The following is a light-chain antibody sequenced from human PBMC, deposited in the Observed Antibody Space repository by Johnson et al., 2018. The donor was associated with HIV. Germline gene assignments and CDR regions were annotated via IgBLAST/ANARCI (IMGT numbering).Light chain of an antibody. CDR2: ENN. J-gene: IGLJ1*01. Sequence: QSVLTQPPSVSAAPGQKVTISCSGSSSNIGNNYVSWYQQVPGTAPKLLIYENNKRPSGITDRFSGSRSGTSATMGITGLQTGDEADYYCGTWDSSLSAFYVFGTGTKVTVL. CDR3: GTWDSSLSAFYV. CDR1: SSNIGNNY. V-gene: IGLV1-51*02.